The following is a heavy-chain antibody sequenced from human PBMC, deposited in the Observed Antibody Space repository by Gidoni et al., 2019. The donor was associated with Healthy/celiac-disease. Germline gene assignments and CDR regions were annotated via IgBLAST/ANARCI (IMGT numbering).Heavy chain of an antibody. CDR3: AKGGYYGSESQDYFDY. Sequence: EVQLVESGGGLVQHGRSLRLSCAASGFTFDDYAMHWVRQAPGKGLEWVSGISWNSGSIGYADSVKGRFTISRDNAKNSLYLQMNSLRAEDTALYYCAKGGYYGSESQDYFDYWGQGTLVTVSS. CDR1: GFTFDDYA. CDR2: ISWNSGSI. J-gene: IGHJ4*02. D-gene: IGHD3-10*01. V-gene: IGHV3-9*01.